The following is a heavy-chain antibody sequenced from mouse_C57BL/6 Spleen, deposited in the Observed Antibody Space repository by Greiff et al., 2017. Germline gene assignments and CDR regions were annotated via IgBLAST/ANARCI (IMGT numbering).Heavy chain of an antibody. D-gene: IGHD3-2*02. CDR3: ARDSSGPYYFDY. V-gene: IGHV5-9*01. J-gene: IGHJ2*01. CDR2: ISGGGGNT. CDR1: GFTFSSYT. Sequence: EVKLVESGGGLVKPGGSLKLSCAASGFTFSSYTMSWVRQTPEKRLEWVATISGGGGNTYYPDSVKGRFTISRDNAKNTLYLQMSSLRSEDTALYYCARDSSGPYYFDYWGQGTTLTVSS.